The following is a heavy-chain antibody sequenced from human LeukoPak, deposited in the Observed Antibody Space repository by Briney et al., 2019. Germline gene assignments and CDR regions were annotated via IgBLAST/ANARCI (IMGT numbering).Heavy chain of an antibody. Sequence: PSETLSLTCSVSGGSITSYYWNWIRQTPGKGLEWIGYIYYTGITYYNPSLESRVTMSVDTSRNQISVRLSAVTAADTAVYYCAGWDDRHGCFDCWGQGTLATVSS. CDR3: AGWDDRHGCFDC. V-gene: IGHV4-59*12. CDR1: GGSITSYY. J-gene: IGHJ4*02. CDR2: IYYTGIT. D-gene: IGHD1-1*01.